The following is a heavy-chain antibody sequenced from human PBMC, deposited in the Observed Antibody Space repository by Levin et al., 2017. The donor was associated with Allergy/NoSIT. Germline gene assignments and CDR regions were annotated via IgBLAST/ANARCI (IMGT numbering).Heavy chain of an antibody. CDR2: VNTDGTNT. V-gene: IGHV3-74*01. J-gene: IGHJ4*02. CDR3: TRGPLPDF. CDR1: GFPVSSFW. Sequence: SCAASGFPVSSFWLHWVRQAPGKGLVWVARVNTDGTNTIYADSVKGRFTISRDESENTLYLEMNSLRVEDTAVYFCTRGPLPDFWGQGTLVTVSS.